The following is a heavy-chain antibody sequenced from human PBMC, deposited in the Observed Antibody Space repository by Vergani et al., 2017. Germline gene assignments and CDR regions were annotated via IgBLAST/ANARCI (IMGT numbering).Heavy chain of an antibody. D-gene: IGHD5-18*01. J-gene: IGHJ4*02. CDR1: GYTFTSYY. CDR2: INPSGGST. V-gene: IGHV1-46*01. CDR3: ARDGSVDTAMVYFDY. Sequence: QVQLVQSGAEVKKPGASVKVSCKASGYTFTSYYMHWVRQAPGQGLEWMGIINPSGGSTSYAQKFQGRVTMTRDTSTSTVYMELSSLRSEDTAVYYCARDGSVDTAMVYFDYWGQGTLVTVSS.